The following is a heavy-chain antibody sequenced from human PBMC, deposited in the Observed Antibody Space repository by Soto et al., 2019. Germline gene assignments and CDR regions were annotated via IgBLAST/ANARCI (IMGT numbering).Heavy chain of an antibody. V-gene: IGHV3-30-3*01. J-gene: IGHJ3*02. CDR3: ARDKPSQGTFDI. CDR1: GFTFSSHA. Sequence: QVQLVESGGGVVQPGWSLRLSCTTSGFTFSSHAMHWVRQAPGKGLEWVAVISYDGSNKYYADSVKGRFTISRDNSKNTLYLQMNSLRAEDTAVYYCARDKPSQGTFDIWGQGTMAIVSS. CDR2: ISYDGSNK.